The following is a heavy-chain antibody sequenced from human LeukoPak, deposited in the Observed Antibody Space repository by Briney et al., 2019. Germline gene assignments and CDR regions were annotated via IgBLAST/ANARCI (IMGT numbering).Heavy chain of an antibody. Sequence: GESLKISCKGSGYSFTSYRIGWVRQMPGKGLEWMGIIYPGDSDTRYSPSFQGQVTISADKSISTAYLQWSSLKASDTAMYYCARGNVVGELQYYYGMDVWGQGTTVTVSS. CDR2: IYPGDSDT. CDR1: GYSFTSYR. CDR3: ARGNVVGELQYYYGMDV. J-gene: IGHJ6*02. V-gene: IGHV5-51*01. D-gene: IGHD3-16*01.